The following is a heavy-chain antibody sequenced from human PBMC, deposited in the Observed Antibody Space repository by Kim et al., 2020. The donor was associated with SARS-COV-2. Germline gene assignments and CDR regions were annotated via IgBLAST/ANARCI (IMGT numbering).Heavy chain of an antibody. CDR2: ISYDGSNK. CDR3: ARDPLVTANPPYYFDY. V-gene: IGHV3-30*04. J-gene: IGHJ4*02. CDR1: GFTFSSYA. D-gene: IGHD2-21*02. Sequence: GGSLRLSCAASGFTFSSYAMHWVRQAPGKGLEWVAVISYDGSNKYYADSVKGRFTISRDNSKNTLYLQMNSLRAEDTAVYYCARDPLVTANPPYYFDYWGQGTLVTVSS.